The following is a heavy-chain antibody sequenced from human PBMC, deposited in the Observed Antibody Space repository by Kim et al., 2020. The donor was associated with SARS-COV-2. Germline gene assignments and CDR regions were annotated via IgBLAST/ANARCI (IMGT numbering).Heavy chain of an antibody. V-gene: IGHV1-18*01. Sequence: NTNYAQKLQGRVTMTTDTSTSTAYMELRSLRSDDTAVYYCARLLRGVCDYWGQGTLVTVSS. CDR3: ARLLRGVCDY. CDR2: NT. D-gene: IGHD3-10*01. J-gene: IGHJ4*02.